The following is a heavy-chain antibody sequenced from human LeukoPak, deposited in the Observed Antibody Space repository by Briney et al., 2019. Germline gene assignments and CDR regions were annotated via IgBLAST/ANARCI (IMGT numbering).Heavy chain of an antibody. CDR1: GFTFSSYA. V-gene: IGHV3-64*01. Sequence: GGSLRLSCAASGFTFSSYAMHWVRQAPGKGLEYVSAISSNGGSTYYANSVKGRFTISRDNSKNTLYLQMGSLRAEDMAVYYCARGFLGSSGYLTLDYWGQGTLVTVSS. J-gene: IGHJ4*02. CDR3: ARGFLGSSGYLTLDY. CDR2: ISSNGGST. D-gene: IGHD3-22*01.